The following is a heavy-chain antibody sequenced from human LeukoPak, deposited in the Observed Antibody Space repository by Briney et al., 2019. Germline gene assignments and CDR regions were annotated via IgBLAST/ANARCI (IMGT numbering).Heavy chain of an antibody. CDR2: INPSGGST. J-gene: IGHJ3*02. Sequence: GASVKVSCKASGYTFTDYYMHWVRQAPGQGLEWMGIINPSGGSTSYAQKFQGRVTMTRDMSTSTVYMELSSLRSEDTAVYYCARSFLPAATLRITGTKLPVSAFDIWGQGTMVTVSS. CDR3: ARSFLPAATLRITGTKLPVSAFDI. V-gene: IGHV1-46*01. CDR1: GYTFTDYY. D-gene: IGHD1-7*01.